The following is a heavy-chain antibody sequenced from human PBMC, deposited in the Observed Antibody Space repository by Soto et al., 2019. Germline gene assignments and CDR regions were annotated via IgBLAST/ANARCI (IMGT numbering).Heavy chain of an antibody. Sequence: PGGSLRLSCAASGFTFSSYSISWVRQAPWKGLEWVSAISGSGVSTYYADSVKGLFTISRDNSKNTLYLQMNSLRAEDTAVYYCAKLATSFAMFRRVPPYFAYSGQGNLLSLSS. V-gene: IGHV3-23*01. J-gene: IGHJ4*02. CDR3: AKLATSFAMFRRVPPYFAY. D-gene: IGHD3-10*01. CDR1: GFTFSSYS. CDR2: ISGSGVST.